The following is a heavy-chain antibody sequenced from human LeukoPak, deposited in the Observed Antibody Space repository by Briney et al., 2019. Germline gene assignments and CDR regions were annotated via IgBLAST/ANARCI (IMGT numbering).Heavy chain of an antibody. Sequence: PSETLSLTCTVSGGSITSYYWSWIRQPPGKGLEWIGYIHYSGSTNYNPSLKSRVTISVDTSKNQLSLKLSFVTAADTAVYSCARHRRDGYNPYYFDYWGQGTLVTVSS. D-gene: IGHD5-24*01. CDR1: GGSITSYY. CDR2: IHYSGST. CDR3: ARHRRDGYNPYYFDY. V-gene: IGHV4-59*08. J-gene: IGHJ4*02.